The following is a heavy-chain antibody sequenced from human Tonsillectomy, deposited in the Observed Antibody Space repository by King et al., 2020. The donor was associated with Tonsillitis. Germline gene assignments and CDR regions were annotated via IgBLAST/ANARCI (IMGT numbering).Heavy chain of an antibody. V-gene: IGHV3-15*01. Sequence: VQLVESGGGLVKPGGSLRLSCAASGFTFSNAWMSWVRQAPGKGLEWVGRIKSKTDGGTTDYAAPVKGRFTISRDDSKNTLYLQMNSLKTEDTAVYYCTTANPQDFWSGYYWSDYWGQGTLVTVSS. D-gene: IGHD3-3*01. CDR1: GFTFSNAW. CDR3: TTANPQDFWSGYYWSDY. CDR2: IKSKTDGGTT. J-gene: IGHJ4*02.